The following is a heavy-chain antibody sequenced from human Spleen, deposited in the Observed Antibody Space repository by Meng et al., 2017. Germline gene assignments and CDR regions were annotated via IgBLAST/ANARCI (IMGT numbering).Heavy chain of an antibody. J-gene: IGHJ4*02. Sequence: QGQLQQWAAVLLKPPEPLSLTCVVSGGSFSDYYWSWIRQPPGKGLEWIGEINHSGSTNYNPSLESRATISVDTSQNNLSLKLSSVTAADSAVYYCARGPTTMAHDFDYWGQGTLVTVSS. D-gene: IGHD4-11*01. CDR1: GGSFSDYY. CDR3: ARGPTTMAHDFDY. V-gene: IGHV4-34*01. CDR2: INHSGST.